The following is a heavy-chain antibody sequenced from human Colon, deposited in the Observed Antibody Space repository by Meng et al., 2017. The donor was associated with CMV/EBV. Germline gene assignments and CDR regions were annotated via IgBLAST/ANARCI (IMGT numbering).Heavy chain of an antibody. V-gene: IGHV3-7*01. D-gene: IGHD3-9*01. Sequence: GGSLRLSCAASGFTFTNYWMSWLRQAPGQGLEWVANIKQDGSDNYYMDSVKGRFTISRDDTVNSLYLQMNSLRAEDAAVYFCARVAFDIMTGSVYYFDYWGQGALVTVSS. CDR2: IKQDGSDN. CDR1: GFTFTNYW. J-gene: IGHJ4*02. CDR3: ARVAFDIMTGSVYYFDY.